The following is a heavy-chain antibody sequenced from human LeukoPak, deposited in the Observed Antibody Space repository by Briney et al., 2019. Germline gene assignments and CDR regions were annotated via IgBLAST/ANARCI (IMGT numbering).Heavy chain of an antibody. CDR3: ATQGRGSSGYYFDH. Sequence: GRSLRLSCAASGFTFSSYVMHWIRQAPGKGLEWVAVVSYDGSYKNADSVKGRVTISRDNSRNTLYLQMNSLRAEDSAVYYCATQGRGSSGYYFDHWGQGTLVTVSS. CDR1: GFTFSSYV. D-gene: IGHD3-22*01. CDR2: VSYDGSY. V-gene: IGHV3-30*04. J-gene: IGHJ4*02.